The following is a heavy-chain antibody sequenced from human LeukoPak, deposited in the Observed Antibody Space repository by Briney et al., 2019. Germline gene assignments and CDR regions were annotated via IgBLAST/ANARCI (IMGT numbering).Heavy chain of an antibody. J-gene: IGHJ3*02. D-gene: IGHD2-8*02. CDR1: GFAFSSYS. CDR2: INSDGSTT. Sequence: GGSLRLSCAASGFAFSSYSMNWVRQAPGKGLVWVSRINSDGSTTSYADSVKGRFTISRDNAKNTLYLQMNSLRVDDTAVYYCARPIVLGTFDIWGQGTMVTVSS. CDR3: ARPIVLGTFDI. V-gene: IGHV3-74*01.